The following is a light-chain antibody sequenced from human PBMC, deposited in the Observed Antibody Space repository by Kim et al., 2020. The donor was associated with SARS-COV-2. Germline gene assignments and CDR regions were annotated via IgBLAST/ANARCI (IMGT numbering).Light chain of an antibody. Sequence: SPGERATRTCRASQSVTSSYLTWYQQRPGQAPRVIIYGSSYRATGIPDRFSGSGSGTEFTLTISRLEPEDFAVYYCQQYGGSPLYTFGQGTKLEI. CDR1: QSVTSSY. V-gene: IGKV3-20*01. CDR2: GSS. J-gene: IGKJ2*01. CDR3: QQYGGSPLYT.